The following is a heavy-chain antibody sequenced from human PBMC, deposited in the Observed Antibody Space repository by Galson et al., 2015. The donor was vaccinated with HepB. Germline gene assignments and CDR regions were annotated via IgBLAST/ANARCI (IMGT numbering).Heavy chain of an antibody. CDR2: IDHSGTT. CDR1: GGSFSGYC. CDR3: ARGPKSPLKVPSRDISTGRLRHYYYYYMDV. D-gene: IGHD2-15*01. V-gene: IGHV4-34*01. Sequence: SETLSLTCGVYGGSFSGYCWSWIRQPPGKGLEWIGEIDHSGTTNYNPSLKSRVTISLDTSKNQFSLNLSSVTAADTAVYYCARGPKSPLKVPSRDISTGRLRHYYYYYMDVWGKGTTVTVSS. J-gene: IGHJ6*03.